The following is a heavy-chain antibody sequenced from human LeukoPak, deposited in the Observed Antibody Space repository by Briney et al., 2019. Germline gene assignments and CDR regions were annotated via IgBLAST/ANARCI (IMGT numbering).Heavy chain of an antibody. CDR1: GFTFSSYW. V-gene: IGHV3-48*02. CDR3: AIDSHVHASSGYSFDY. D-gene: IGHD3-22*01. CDR2: ISSGSITI. Sequence: GGSRTLSCEASGFTFSSYWMNWVRHAPGKGLEWVSYISSGSITIYYADSVKGRFTISRDNAKNSLYLQMNSLRDENTAVYYCAIDSHVHASSGYSFDYWGQGTLVTVSS. J-gene: IGHJ4*02.